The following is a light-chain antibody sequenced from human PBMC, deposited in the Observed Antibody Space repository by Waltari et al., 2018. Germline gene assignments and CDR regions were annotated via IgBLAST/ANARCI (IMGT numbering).Light chain of an antibody. CDR3: AAWDDSLNGVV. CDR2: SNN. CDR1: SSNIGSNT. V-gene: IGLV1-44*01. J-gene: IGLJ2*01. Sequence: QSVLTQPPSASGTPGQGVTISCSGSSSNIGSNTVHWYQQPPGTAPKLLIYSNNQRPSGVPDRFSGSKSGTSASLAISGLQAEDEADYYCAAWDDSLNGVVFGGGTKLTVL.